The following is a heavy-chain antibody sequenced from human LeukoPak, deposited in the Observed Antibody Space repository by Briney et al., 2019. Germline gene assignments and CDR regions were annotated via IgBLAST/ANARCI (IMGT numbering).Heavy chain of an antibody. Sequence: GGSLRLSCAASGFTFSNFGMSWVRQPPGKGLEWVSVISGTGDGAYYEDSVKGRFTSSRDNSKNTLYLQLNSLSVEDTAVYYCARGPHGYSYGQGYFQHWGQGTLVTVSS. CDR3: ARGPHGYSYGQGYFQH. CDR1: GFTFSNFG. CDR2: ISGTGDGA. D-gene: IGHD5-18*01. V-gene: IGHV3-23*01. J-gene: IGHJ1*01.